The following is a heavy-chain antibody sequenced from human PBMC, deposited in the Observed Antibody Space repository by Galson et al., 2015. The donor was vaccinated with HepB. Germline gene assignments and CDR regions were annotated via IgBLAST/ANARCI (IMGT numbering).Heavy chain of an antibody. V-gene: IGHV4-4*07. J-gene: IGHJ5*02. Sequence: LSLTCTVSSGSISSYYWSWIRQTAGKGLEWIGRIYSSGGTNYSPSLRSRVTMSVDTSKNQFSLKLTSVTAADTAVYFCARENRRAYFNGSGSNWFDPWGQGTLVTVSS. D-gene: IGHD3-10*01. CDR2: IYSSGGT. CDR3: ARENRRAYFNGSGSNWFDP. CDR1: SGSISSYY.